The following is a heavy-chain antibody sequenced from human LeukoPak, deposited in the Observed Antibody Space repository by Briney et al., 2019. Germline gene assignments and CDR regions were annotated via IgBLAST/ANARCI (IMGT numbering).Heavy chain of an antibody. V-gene: IGHV6-1*01. CDR2: TYYRSKWYN. CDR1: GDSVSSNSAA. CDR3: ARDQSLAAAGTWYYYYMDV. Sequence: SQTLSLTCAISGDSVSSNSAAWNWIRQSPSRGLEWLGRTYYRSKWYNDYAVSVKSRITINPDTPKNQFSLQLNSVTPEDTAVYYCARDQSLAAAGTWYYYYMDVWGKGTTVTISS. J-gene: IGHJ6*03. D-gene: IGHD6-13*01.